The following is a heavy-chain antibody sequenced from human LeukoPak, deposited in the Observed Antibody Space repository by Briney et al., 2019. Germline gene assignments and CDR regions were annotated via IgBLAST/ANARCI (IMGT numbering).Heavy chain of an antibody. J-gene: IGHJ5*02. CDR2: IYYSGST. D-gene: IGHD3-10*01. CDR3: AKYGETVIRGDWFDP. Sequence: SETLSLTCTVSGGSISSSSYYWGWIRQPPGKGLEWIGSIYYSGSTYYNPSLKSRVTISGDTSKNQFSLKLSSVTAADTAVYYCAKYGETVIRGDWFDPWGQGILVTVSS. V-gene: IGHV4-39*07. CDR1: GGSISSSSYY.